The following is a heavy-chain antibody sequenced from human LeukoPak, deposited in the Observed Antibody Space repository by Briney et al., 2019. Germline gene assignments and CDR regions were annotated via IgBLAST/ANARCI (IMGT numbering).Heavy chain of an antibody. D-gene: IGHD6-6*01. V-gene: IGHV1-18*01. CDR2: ISAYNGNT. CDR3: ARVGYSSSIWDAFDI. J-gene: IGHJ3*02. CDR1: GYTFTIYG. Sequence: ASVTVSCTASGYTFTIYGISWVRQAPGQGLEWVGWISAYNGNTNYAQKLQGRVTMTTDTSTSTAYMELRSLRSDDTAVYYCARVGYSSSIWDAFDIWGQGTMVTVSS.